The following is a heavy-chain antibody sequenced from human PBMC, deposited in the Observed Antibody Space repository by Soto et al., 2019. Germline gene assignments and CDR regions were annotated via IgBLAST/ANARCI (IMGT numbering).Heavy chain of an antibody. CDR1: GGSISSYY. CDR2: IYYSGST. CDR3: ARVAYYDSSGYYYVGAFDI. Sequence: SETLSLTCTVSGGSISSYYWSWIRQPPGKGLEWIGYIYYSGSTNYNPSLKSRVTISVDTSKNQFSLKLSSVTAADTAVYYCARVAYYDSSGYYYVGAFDIWGQGTMVTVSS. V-gene: IGHV4-59*01. D-gene: IGHD3-22*01. J-gene: IGHJ3*02.